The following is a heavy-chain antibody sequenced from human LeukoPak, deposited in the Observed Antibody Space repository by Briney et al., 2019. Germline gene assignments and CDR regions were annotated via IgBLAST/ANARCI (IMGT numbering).Heavy chain of an antibody. CDR2: ISYDGSNK. Sequence: PGGSLRLSCAASGFTFSSYGMHWVRQAPGKGLEWVAVISYDGSNKYYADSVKGRFTISRDNSKNTLYLQMNRLTAEDTAVYYCARDKIVGATHFDYWGQGTLVTVSS. V-gene: IGHV3-30*03. J-gene: IGHJ4*02. D-gene: IGHD1-26*01. CDR3: ARDKIVGATHFDY. CDR1: GFTFSSYG.